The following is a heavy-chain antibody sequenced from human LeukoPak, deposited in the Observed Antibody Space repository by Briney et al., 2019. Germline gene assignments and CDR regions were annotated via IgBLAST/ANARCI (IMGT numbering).Heavy chain of an antibody. J-gene: IGHJ4*02. D-gene: IGHD6-6*01. CDR2: ITTSGSTI. Sequence: DPGGSQRLSCAASGFTFSSYEMNWVRQAPGKGLEWVSYITTSGSTIYYADSVKGRFTISRDNAKNSLYLQMNSLRAEDTAVYYCARGIRGSSSDCWGQGTLVTVST. CDR1: GFTFSSYE. V-gene: IGHV3-48*03. CDR3: ARGIRGSSSDC.